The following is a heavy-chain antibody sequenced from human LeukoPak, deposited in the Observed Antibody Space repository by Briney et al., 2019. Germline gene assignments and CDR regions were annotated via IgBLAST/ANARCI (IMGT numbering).Heavy chain of an antibody. CDR3: ARILRFLEWL. J-gene: IGHJ4*02. V-gene: IGHV4-30-2*01. D-gene: IGHD3-3*01. CDR2: IYHSGST. CDR1: GGSISSGGYY. Sequence: SETLSLTCTVSGGSISSGGYYWSWIRQPPGKGLEWIGYIYHSGSTYYNPSLKSRVTISVDRSKNQFSLKLSSVTAADTAVYYCARILRFLEWLWGQGTLVTVSS.